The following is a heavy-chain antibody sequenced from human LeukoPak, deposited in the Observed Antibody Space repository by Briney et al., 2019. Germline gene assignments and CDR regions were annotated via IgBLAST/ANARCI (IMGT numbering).Heavy chain of an antibody. CDR2: ISSSSSTI. V-gene: IGHV3-48*01. D-gene: IGHD6-13*01. Sequence: GGSLRLSCAASGFTFSSYAMSWVRQAPGKGLEWVSYISSSSSTIYYADSVKGRFTISRDNAKNSLYLQMNSLRAEDTAVYYCARDGGYSSSWTPFDYWGQGTLVTVSS. CDR1: GFTFSSYA. CDR3: ARDGGYSSSWTPFDY. J-gene: IGHJ4*02.